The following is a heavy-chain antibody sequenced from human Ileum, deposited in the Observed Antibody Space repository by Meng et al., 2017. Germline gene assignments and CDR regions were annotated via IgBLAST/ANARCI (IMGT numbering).Heavy chain of an antibody. CDR2: ISSSGGRT. CDR3: APPKGVVAAATDPVY. V-gene: IGHV3-23*01. D-gene: IGHD2-15*01. Sequence: EVQLLESGGGLGQPGGSLRLSCAASGFTFSSYDMSWVRQAPGKGLEWVSGISSSGGRTDYADSVKGRFTISRDNSKNRLYLQMNSLRVEDTAVYYCAPPKGVVAAATDPVYWGQGTLVTGSS. J-gene: IGHJ4*02. CDR1: GFTFSSYD.